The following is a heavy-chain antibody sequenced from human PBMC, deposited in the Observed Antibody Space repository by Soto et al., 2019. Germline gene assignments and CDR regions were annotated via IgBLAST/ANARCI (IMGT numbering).Heavy chain of an antibody. D-gene: IGHD5-18*01. CDR1: GFTFTSSA. J-gene: IGHJ6*02. CDR2: IVVGSGNT. V-gene: IGHV1-58*01. Sequence: GASVKVSCKASGFTFTSSAVQWVRQARGQRLEWIGWIVVGSGNTNYAQKFQERVTITRDMSTSTAYMELSSLRSEDTAVYYCATDTAMVLEYGMDVWGQGTTVTVSS. CDR3: ATDTAMVLEYGMDV.